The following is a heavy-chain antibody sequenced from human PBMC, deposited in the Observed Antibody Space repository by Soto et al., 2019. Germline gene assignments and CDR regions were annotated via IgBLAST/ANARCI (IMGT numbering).Heavy chain of an antibody. CDR1: GESIISIYH. Sequence: SETLSLTCAVSGESIISIYHWAWIRQPPGRGLEWIASIYHTGTTYYNPSLKSRVTISVDTSKNQFSLRLSSVTAADSAVYFCARTDNVGYYQHFGQGNLVTVSS. CDR2: IYHTGTT. CDR3: ARTDNVGYYQH. D-gene: IGHD3-3*01. J-gene: IGHJ1*01. V-gene: IGHV4-38-2*01.